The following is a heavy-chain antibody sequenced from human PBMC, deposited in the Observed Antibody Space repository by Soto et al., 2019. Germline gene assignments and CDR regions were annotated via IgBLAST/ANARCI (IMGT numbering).Heavy chain of an antibody. V-gene: IGHV1-18*01. CDR2: ISGYNGNT. J-gene: IGHJ6*02. Sequence: ASVKVSCKASGYTFTSYGVSWVRQAPGQGLEWMGWISGYNGNTNYAQNLQGRVTMTTDTSTTTAYMELRSLRSDDTAVYYCARRLGSYYYGMDVWRPGTTVTVSS. CDR1: GYTFTSYG. CDR3: ARRLGSYYYGMDV. D-gene: IGHD3-16*01.